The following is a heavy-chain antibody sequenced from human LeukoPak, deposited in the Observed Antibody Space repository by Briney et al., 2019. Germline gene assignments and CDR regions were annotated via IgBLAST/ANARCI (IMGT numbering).Heavy chain of an antibody. CDR3: ARGFYCTNGVCPFDY. D-gene: IGHD2-8*01. J-gene: IGHJ4*02. CDR1: GFTFSTYW. V-gene: IGHV3-7*01. CDR2: IKEDGSEK. Sequence: GGSLRLSCAASGFTFSTYWMSWVRQAPGKGLEWVANIKEDGSEKYYVDSVKGRFTISRDNAKNSLYLQMNSLRAEDTAVYYCARGFYCTNGVCPFDYWGQGTLVTVSS.